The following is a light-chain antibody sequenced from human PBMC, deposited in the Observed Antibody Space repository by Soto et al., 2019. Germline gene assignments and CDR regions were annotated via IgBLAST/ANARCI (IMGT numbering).Light chain of an antibody. J-gene: IGKJ4*01. CDR1: QSLSSSY. V-gene: IGKV3-15*01. CDR3: QQYKNWPLA. CDR2: RTS. Sequence: EIVLPQSPGTLSLSPGQGATLSCRASQSLSSSYLAWYQQKPGQAPRLLIYRTSSRATGVPARFSGSGSGTEFTLTISSLQSEDFAVYYCQQYKNWPLAFGGETKVDI.